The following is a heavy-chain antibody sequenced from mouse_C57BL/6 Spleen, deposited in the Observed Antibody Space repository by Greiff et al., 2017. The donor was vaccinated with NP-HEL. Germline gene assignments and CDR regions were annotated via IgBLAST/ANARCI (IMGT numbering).Heavy chain of an antibody. Sequence: ESGPGLVKPSQSLSLTCSVTGYSITSGYYWNWIRQFPGNKLEWMGYISYDGSNNYNPSLKNRISITRDTSKNQFFLKLNSVTTEDTATYYCARDSTWYFDVWGTGTTVTVSS. V-gene: IGHV3-6*01. CDR1: GYSITSGYY. CDR2: ISYDGSN. CDR3: ARDSTWYFDV. D-gene: IGHD2-1*01. J-gene: IGHJ1*03.